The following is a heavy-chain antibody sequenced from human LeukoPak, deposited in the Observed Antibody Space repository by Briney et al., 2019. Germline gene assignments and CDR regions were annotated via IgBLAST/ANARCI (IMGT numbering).Heavy chain of an antibody. CDR1: GYTFTGYY. CDR3: ARDLWAGNYDSKGPFDY. J-gene: IGHJ4*02. V-gene: IGHV1-18*04. CDR2: ISAYNGNT. D-gene: IGHD3-22*01. Sequence: ASVKVSCKASGYTFTGYYMHWVRQAPGQGLEWMGWISAYNGNTNYAQKLQGRVTMTRDTSTSTAYMELRSLRSDDTAVYYCARDLWAGNYDSKGPFDYWGQGTLVTVSS.